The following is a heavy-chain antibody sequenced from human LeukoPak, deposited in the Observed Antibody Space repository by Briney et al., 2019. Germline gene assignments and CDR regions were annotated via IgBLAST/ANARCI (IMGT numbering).Heavy chain of an antibody. V-gene: IGHV4-38-2*02. CDR1: GYSISSGYY. Sequence: PSETLSLTCTVSGYSISSGYYWGRIRQPPGKGLEWIGSIYHSGSTYYNPSLKSRVTISVDTSKNQFSLKLSSVTAADTAVYYCARVANWYSGAFDIWGQGTMVTVSS. D-gene: IGHD1-7*01. CDR2: IYHSGST. CDR3: ARVANWYSGAFDI. J-gene: IGHJ3*02.